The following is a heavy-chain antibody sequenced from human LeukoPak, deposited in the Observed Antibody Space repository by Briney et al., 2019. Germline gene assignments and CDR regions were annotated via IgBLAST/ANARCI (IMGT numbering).Heavy chain of an antibody. Sequence: AGGSLRLSCAASGFTFNTYNMNWVRQAPGKGLEWVSYISSSSSTIYYADSVKGRFTISRDNAKNSLYLQMNSLRDEDTAVYYCARDYRGWLSAFDIWGQGTMVTVSS. J-gene: IGHJ3*02. CDR1: GFTFNTYN. CDR2: ISSSSSTI. D-gene: IGHD5-12*01. CDR3: ARDYRGWLSAFDI. V-gene: IGHV3-48*02.